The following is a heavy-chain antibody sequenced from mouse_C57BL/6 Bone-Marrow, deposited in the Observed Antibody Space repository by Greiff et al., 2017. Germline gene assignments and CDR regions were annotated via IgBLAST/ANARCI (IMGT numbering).Heavy chain of an antibody. J-gene: IGHJ3*01. D-gene: IGHD1-1*01. V-gene: IGHV1-39*01. CDR2: INPNYGTT. CDR3: VRGDWSSSFAY. CDR1: GYSFTDYN. Sequence: EVKLMESGPELVKPGASVKISCKASGYSFTDYNMNWVKQSNGKSLEWIGVINPNYGTTSYNQKFKGKATLTVDQSSSTAYMQLNSLTSEDSAVYYCVRGDWSSSFAYWGQGTLVTVSA.